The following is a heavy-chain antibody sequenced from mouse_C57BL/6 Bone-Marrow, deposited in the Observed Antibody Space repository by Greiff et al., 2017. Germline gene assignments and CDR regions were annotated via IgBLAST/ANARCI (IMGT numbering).Heavy chain of an antibody. J-gene: IGHJ3*01. V-gene: IGHV1-69*01. CDR3: ARASYTRCAY. CDR2: IDPSDSYT. Sequence: QVQLQQPGAELVMPGASVKLSCKASGYTFTSYWMHWVKQRPGQGLEWIGEIDPSDSYTNYNQKFKGKSTLTVDKSSSTAYMQLSSLTSEDSAVYYCARASYTRCAYWGQGTLVTVSA. CDR1: GYTFTSYW. D-gene: IGHD2-10*01.